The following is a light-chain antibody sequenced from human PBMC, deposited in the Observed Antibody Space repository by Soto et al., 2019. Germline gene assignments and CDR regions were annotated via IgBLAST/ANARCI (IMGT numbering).Light chain of an antibody. V-gene: IGKV3-15*01. CDR1: LFIANH. CDR2: AAS. CDR3: QQYYRWPVT. Sequence: IVVTQSPATLSVSPGERVTFSCKASLFIANHLAWYQHKPGQSPRLLIHAASTGAPGVPARFSCSWSGAEFNLAIDSLQSDDSAIYYCQQYYRWPVTLGGGTKVEIK. J-gene: IGKJ4*01.